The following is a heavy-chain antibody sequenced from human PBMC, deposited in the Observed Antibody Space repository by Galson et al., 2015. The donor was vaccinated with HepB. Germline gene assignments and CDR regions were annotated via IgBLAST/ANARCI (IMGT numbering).Heavy chain of an antibody. D-gene: IGHD5/OR15-5a*01. CDR1: GFTFSSYS. Sequence: SLRLSCAASGFTFSSYSMNWVRQAPGKGLEWVSYISSSSSTIYYADSVKGRFTISRDNAKNSLYLQMNSLRAEDTAVYYCAKQASVYIRSRLDIWGQGTTVTVSS. V-gene: IGHV3-48*01. J-gene: IGHJ6*02. CDR2: ISSSSSTI. CDR3: AKQASVYIRSRLDI.